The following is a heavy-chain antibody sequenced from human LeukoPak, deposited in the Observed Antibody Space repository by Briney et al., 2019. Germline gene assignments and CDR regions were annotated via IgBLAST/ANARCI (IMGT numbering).Heavy chain of an antibody. V-gene: IGHV1-69*01. CDR1: GGTFSNYA. Sequence: SVKVSCKASGGTFSNYAINWVRQAPGQGLEWMGGIAPIFGTANYAQRFQGRVTITADESTSTAYMELSSLRSEDTAVYYCARWAGYCSITNCYTAFDYWGQGTLVTVSS. CDR2: IAPIFGTA. D-gene: IGHD2-2*02. J-gene: IGHJ4*02. CDR3: ARWAGYCSITNCYTAFDY.